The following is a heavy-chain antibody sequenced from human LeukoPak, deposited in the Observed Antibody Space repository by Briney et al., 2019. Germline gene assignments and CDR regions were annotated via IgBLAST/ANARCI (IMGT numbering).Heavy chain of an antibody. CDR1: GFTFSNAW. Sequence: GGSLRLSCAASGFTFSNAWMSWVRQAPGKGLEWVAVISYDGSNKYYADSVKGRFTISRDNSKNTLYLQMNSLRAEDTAVYYCARTMVRGTNYYYGMDVWGQGTTVTVSS. CDR3: ARTMVRGTNYYYGMDV. D-gene: IGHD3-10*01. V-gene: IGHV3-30-3*01. CDR2: ISYDGSNK. J-gene: IGHJ6*02.